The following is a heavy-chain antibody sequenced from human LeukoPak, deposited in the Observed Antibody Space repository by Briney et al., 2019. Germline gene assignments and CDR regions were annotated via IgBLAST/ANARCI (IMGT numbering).Heavy chain of an antibody. Sequence: PGGSLRLSCAASGFTFSSYAMNWVRQAPGKGLGWVSGISGSGSSTYYADSVKGRFTISRDNSKNTLYLQMNSLRAEDTAVYYCAREAPHYDFWSGGQGALVTVSS. J-gene: IGHJ4*02. CDR3: AREAPHYDFWS. V-gene: IGHV3-23*01. CDR2: ISGSGSST. D-gene: IGHD3-3*01. CDR1: GFTFSSYA.